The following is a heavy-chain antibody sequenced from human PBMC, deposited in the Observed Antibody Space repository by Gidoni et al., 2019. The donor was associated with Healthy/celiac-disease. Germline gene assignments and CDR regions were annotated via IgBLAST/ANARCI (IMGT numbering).Heavy chain of an antibody. V-gene: IGHV4-59*01. CDR1: GGSISRYY. CDR3: AREGSNYYDSSGYYSRYFDL. D-gene: IGHD3-22*01. Sequence: QVQLQESGPGLVKPSETLSLTCTVSGGSISRYYWSWIRQPPGKGLEWIGYIYYSGSTNYNPSLKSRVTISVDTSKNQFSLKLSSVTAADTAVYYCAREGSNYYDSSGYYSRYFDLWGRGTLVTVSS. J-gene: IGHJ2*01. CDR2: IYYSGST.